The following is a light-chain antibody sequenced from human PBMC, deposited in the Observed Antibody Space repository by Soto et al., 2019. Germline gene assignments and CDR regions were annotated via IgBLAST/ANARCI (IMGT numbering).Light chain of an antibody. Sequence: SVLTQSPRTLSLSPGERATLSCRASQSVSSSYLAWYQQKPGQAPRLLIYGASSRATGIPNRFSGSGSGTDFTLTISRLEPEDFAVYYCQHYGSSLSITFGQGTRLEIK. CDR2: GAS. CDR3: QHYGSSLSIT. V-gene: IGKV3-20*01. CDR1: QSVSSSY. J-gene: IGKJ5*01.